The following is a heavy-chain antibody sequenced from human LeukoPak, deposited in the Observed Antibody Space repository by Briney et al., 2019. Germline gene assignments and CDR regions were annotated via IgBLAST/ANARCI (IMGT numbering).Heavy chain of an antibody. Sequence: KPSETLSLTCTVSGGSISSYYWSWIRQPPGKGLEWIGYIYYSGSTNYNPSLKSRVTISVDTSKNQFSLKLSSVTAADTAVYYCARDYYDSSLDYYYGMDVWGQGTTVTVSS. V-gene: IGHV4-59*01. D-gene: IGHD3-22*01. CDR1: GGSISSYY. J-gene: IGHJ6*02. CDR3: ARDYYDSSLDYYYGMDV. CDR2: IYYSGST.